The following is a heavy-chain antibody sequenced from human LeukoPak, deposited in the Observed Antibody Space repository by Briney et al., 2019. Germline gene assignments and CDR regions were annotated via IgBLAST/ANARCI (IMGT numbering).Heavy chain of an antibody. CDR1: GFTFSTYW. Sequence: PGGSLRLSCAASGFTFSTYWMSWVRQAPGKGLEGVANIKQDGSGKNYLASVKGRFTISRDNAKNSLYLQMNSLRAEDTAVYYCARDSSGSLEYWGQGTLVTVSS. CDR3: ARDSSGSLEY. V-gene: IGHV3-7*05. J-gene: IGHJ4*02. CDR2: IKQDGSGK. D-gene: IGHD1-26*01.